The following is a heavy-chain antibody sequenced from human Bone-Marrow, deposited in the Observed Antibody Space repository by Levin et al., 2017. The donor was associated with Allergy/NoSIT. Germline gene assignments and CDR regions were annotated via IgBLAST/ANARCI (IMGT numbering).Heavy chain of an antibody. D-gene: IGHD1-1*01. V-gene: IGHV3-9*01. J-gene: IGHJ6*02. CDR1: GFTFDDFA. Sequence: SLKISCVASGFTFDDFAMYWVRQAPGKGLEWVSKISWNSVSRGYADSVKGRFTVSRDNAKNSLYLQMTSLRSEDTALYYCAKDIGRGKTQHGMDVWGPGTTVTVSS. CDR2: ISWNSVSR. CDR3: AKDIGRGKTQHGMDV.